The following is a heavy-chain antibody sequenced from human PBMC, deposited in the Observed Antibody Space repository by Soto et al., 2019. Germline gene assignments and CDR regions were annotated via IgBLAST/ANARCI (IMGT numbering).Heavy chain of an antibody. D-gene: IGHD5-12*01. Sequence: SETLSLTCTVSGGSISSYYWSWIRQPPGKGLEWIGYIYYSGSTNYNPSLKSRVTISVDTSKNQFSLKLSSVTAADTAVYYCEREDGYNLFDYWGQGTLVTVSS. J-gene: IGHJ4*02. V-gene: IGHV4-59*01. CDR2: IYYSGST. CDR1: GGSISSYY. CDR3: EREDGYNLFDY.